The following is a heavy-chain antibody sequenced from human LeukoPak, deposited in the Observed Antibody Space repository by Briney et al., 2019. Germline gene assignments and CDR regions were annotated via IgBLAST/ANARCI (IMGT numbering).Heavy chain of an antibody. V-gene: IGHV3-7*01. Sequence: GGSLRLSCAASGFTFSTYWMTWVRQTPGKGLEWVANIKEDGGEQNYVDSVEGRFTISRDNTKNSVSLQMNSLRAEDTAVYYCARDRAVAGLFDNWGQGTLVTVSS. CDR1: GFTFSTYW. CDR2: IKEDGGEQ. J-gene: IGHJ4*02. D-gene: IGHD6-19*01. CDR3: ARDRAVAGLFDN.